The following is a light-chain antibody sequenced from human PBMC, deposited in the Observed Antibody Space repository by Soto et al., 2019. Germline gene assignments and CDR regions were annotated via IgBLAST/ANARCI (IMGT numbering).Light chain of an antibody. V-gene: IGLV1-40*01. CDR2: DNI. CDR1: SSNIGAGYD. CDR3: QSYANDLGGYRI. J-gene: IGLJ2*01. Sequence: QSVLTQPPSVSEAPGQRVTISCTGSSSNIGAGYDVFWYQQLPGAVPRLLIYDNIYRPSGVPDRFSGSKSGTSASLAITGLQADDEADYYCQSYANDLGGYRIFGGGTKVTVL.